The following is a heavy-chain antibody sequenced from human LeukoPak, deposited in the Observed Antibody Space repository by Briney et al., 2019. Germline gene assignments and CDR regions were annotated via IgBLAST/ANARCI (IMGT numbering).Heavy chain of an antibody. CDR3: ARWNIAAAGIGNWFDP. CDR1: GYSFTSYW. Sequence: GESLKISCKGSGYSFTSYWIAWVRQMPGKGLEWMGIIYPGDSDTRYSPSFQGQVTISADKSISTAYLQWSSLKASDTAMYYCARWNIAAAGIGNWFDPWGQGTLVTVSS. D-gene: IGHD6-13*01. V-gene: IGHV5-51*01. J-gene: IGHJ5*02. CDR2: IYPGDSDT.